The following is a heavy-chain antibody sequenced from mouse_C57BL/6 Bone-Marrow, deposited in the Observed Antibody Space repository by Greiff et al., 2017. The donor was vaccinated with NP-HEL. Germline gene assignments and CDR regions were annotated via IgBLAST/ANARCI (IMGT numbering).Heavy chain of an antibody. J-gene: IGHJ2*01. Sequence: VQLKESGGGLVQPGGSLKLSCAASGFTFSDYYMYWVRQTPEKRLEWVAYISNGGGSTYYPDTVKGRFTISRDNAKNTLYLQMSRLKSEDTAMYYCARLGNWDAFDYWGQGTTLTVSS. CDR1: GFTFSDYY. V-gene: IGHV5-12*01. CDR2: ISNGGGST. D-gene: IGHD4-1*01. CDR3: ARLGNWDAFDY.